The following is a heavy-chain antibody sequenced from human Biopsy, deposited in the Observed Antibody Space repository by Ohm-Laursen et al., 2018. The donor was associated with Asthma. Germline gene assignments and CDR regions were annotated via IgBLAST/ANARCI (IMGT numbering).Heavy chain of an antibody. J-gene: IGHJ4*02. D-gene: IGHD2-2*01. CDR3: ARKAGSCISRTCYSLDF. Sequence: SSVKVSCKSLGGTFNTYIIGWVRQAPGQGLEWMGGINSVFGTTTYPQKFQDRVTITADDSTSTVYMELSGLRSEDTAVYYCARKAGSCISRTCYSLDFWGQGTLVTVSS. V-gene: IGHV1-69*01. CDR1: GGTFNTYI. CDR2: INSVFGTT.